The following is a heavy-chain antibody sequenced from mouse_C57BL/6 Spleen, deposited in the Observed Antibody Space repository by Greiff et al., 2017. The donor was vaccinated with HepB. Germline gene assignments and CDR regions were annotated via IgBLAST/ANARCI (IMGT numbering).Heavy chain of an antibody. D-gene: IGHD1-1*01. Sequence: VQGVESGPELVKPGASVKISCKASGYAFSSSWMNWVKQRPGKGLEWIGRIYPGDGDTNYNGKFKGKATLTADKSSSTAYMQLSSLTSEDSAVYFCARSDYYGSSPVGYFDVWGTGTTVTVSS. CDR2: IYPGDGDT. CDR1: GYAFSSSW. V-gene: IGHV1-82*01. CDR3: ARSDYYGSSPVGYFDV. J-gene: IGHJ1*03.